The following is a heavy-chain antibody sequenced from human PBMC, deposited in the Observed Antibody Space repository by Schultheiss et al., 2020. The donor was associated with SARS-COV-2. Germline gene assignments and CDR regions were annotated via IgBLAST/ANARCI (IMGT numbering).Heavy chain of an antibody. Sequence: SQTLSLTCTVSGYSISSGYYWGWIRQPPGKGLEWIGYIYYSGSTNYNPSLKSRVTISVDTSKNQFSLKLSSVTAADTAVFYCASTDCSSTSCYVPPGMDVWGQGTTVTVSS. CDR3: ASTDCSSTSCYVPPGMDV. D-gene: IGHD2-2*01. V-gene: IGHV4-61*05. CDR1: GYSISSGYY. J-gene: IGHJ6*02. CDR2: IYYSGST.